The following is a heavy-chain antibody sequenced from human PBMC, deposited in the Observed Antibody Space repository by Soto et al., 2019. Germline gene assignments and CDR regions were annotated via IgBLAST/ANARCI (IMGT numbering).Heavy chain of an antibody. D-gene: IGHD3-16*01. CDR3: ARGLRLGDNWFDP. Sequence: QVQLQESGPGLVKPSQTLSLTCTVSGGSISSGGYYWSWIRQHPGKGLEWIGYIYYSGSTYYNPSLESRVTVAVDTSKNQFSLKLSSVTAAATAVYYCARGLRLGDNWFDPWGQGPLVTVSS. J-gene: IGHJ5*02. CDR1: GGSISSGGYY. CDR2: IYYSGST. V-gene: IGHV4-31*03.